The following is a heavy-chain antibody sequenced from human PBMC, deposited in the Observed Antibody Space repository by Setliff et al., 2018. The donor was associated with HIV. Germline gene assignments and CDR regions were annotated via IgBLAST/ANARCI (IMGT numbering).Heavy chain of an antibody. CDR1: GYRFNTYG. CDR3: AREMSEFCGGDCYPGY. V-gene: IGHV1-18*01. J-gene: IGHJ4*02. Sequence: ASVKVSCKASGYRFNTYGISWVRQAPGQGLEWMGWTSDYNGNTDYAQKFQGRVTMTTDTSTSTAYMELRSLRYDDTAVYYCAREMSEFCGGDCYPGYWGQGTLVTVSS. D-gene: IGHD2-21*02. CDR2: TSDYNGNT.